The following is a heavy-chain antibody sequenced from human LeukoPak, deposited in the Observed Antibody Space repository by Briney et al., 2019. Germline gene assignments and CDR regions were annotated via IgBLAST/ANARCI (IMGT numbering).Heavy chain of an antibody. Sequence: ASVKVSCKASGYTFTGYYTHWVRQAPGQGLEWMGWINPNSGGTNYAQKFQGRVTMTRDTSISTAYMELSRLRSDDTAVYYCARLSLWSGYYLFDPWGQGTLVTVSS. CDR3: ARLSLWSGYYLFDP. D-gene: IGHD3-3*01. CDR1: GYTFTGYY. CDR2: INPNSGGT. V-gene: IGHV1-2*02. J-gene: IGHJ5*02.